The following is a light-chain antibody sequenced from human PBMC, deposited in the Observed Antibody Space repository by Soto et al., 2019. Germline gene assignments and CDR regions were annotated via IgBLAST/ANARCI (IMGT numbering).Light chain of an antibody. CDR1: SSDIGRYDY. J-gene: IGLJ3*02. Sequence: QSVLTQPASVTGSPGQSITISCTGTSSDIGRYDYVSWFQQHPGRAPRLLIYEVINRPSGVSTRFSGSKSGNTASLTISGLQAEDEADFYCCSFTSSKTWVFGGGTKVTVL. V-gene: IGLV2-14*01. CDR2: EVI. CDR3: CSFTSSKTWV.